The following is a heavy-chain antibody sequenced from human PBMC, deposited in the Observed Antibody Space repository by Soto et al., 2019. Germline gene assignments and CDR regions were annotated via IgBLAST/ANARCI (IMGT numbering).Heavy chain of an antibody. CDR2: IHHSGST. Sequence: QVQLQESGPGLVKPSQILSLTCTVSGGSISSGENFWNWIRQSPGKGLEWIGYIHHSGSTYYNPSLKSRLTISVDTSKNQISLKLNSVTAADTAVYYCARDTGTYPYYFDYWGQGTLVTVSS. CDR1: GGSISSGENF. J-gene: IGHJ4*02. D-gene: IGHD1-26*01. CDR3: ARDTGTYPYYFDY. V-gene: IGHV4-30-4*01.